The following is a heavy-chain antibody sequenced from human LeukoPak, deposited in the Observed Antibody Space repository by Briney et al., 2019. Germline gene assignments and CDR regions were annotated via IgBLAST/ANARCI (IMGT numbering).Heavy chain of an antibody. J-gene: IGHJ4*02. CDR2: INHSGST. D-gene: IGHD5-24*01. Sequence: SSETLSLTCAVYGGSFSGYYWSWIRQPPGKGLEWIGEINHSGSTNYNPSLKSRVTISVDTSKNQFSLKLSSVTAADTAVYYCARGRWLQFRGVFDYWGQGTLVTVSS. CDR3: ARGRWLQFRGVFDY. V-gene: IGHV4-34*01. CDR1: GGSFSGYY.